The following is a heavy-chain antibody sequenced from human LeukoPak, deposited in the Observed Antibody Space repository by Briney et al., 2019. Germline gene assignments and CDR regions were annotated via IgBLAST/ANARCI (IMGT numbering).Heavy chain of an antibody. CDR3: AKRSEKLLIELDF. Sequence: GGSLRLSCAAAGFTFTTYGMHCVRQAPGKGLEWVAVISYDGSNTYYADSVKGRFTISRDNSRNTLYLQMNSLRAEDTAVYYCAKRSEKLLIELDFWGQGTLVTVSS. D-gene: IGHD1-26*01. CDR2: ISYDGSNT. CDR1: GFTFTTYG. V-gene: IGHV3-30*18. J-gene: IGHJ4*02.